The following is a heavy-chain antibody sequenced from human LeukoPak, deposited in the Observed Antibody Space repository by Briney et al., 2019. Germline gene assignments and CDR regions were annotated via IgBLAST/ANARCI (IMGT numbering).Heavy chain of an antibody. D-gene: IGHD6-13*01. Sequence: PSQTLSLTCTVSVGSISSGSYYWSCIRQPAGNGMEWLGRIYTSGSTNYNPSLKSRVTISVDTSKNQFSLKLSSVTAADTAVYYCARGVISSWSYYFDYWGQGTLVTVSS. CDR1: VGSISSGSYY. J-gene: IGHJ4*02. CDR2: IYTSGST. V-gene: IGHV4-61*02. CDR3: ARGVISSWSYYFDY.